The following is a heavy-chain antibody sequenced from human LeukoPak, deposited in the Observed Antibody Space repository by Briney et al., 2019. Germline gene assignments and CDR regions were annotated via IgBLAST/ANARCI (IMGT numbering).Heavy chain of an antibody. CDR2: IDWDDDK. CDR1: GFSLSTSGMC. Sequence: SGPTLVNPTQTLTLTCTFSGFSLSTSGMCVSWIRQPPGKALEWLARIDWDDDKYYSTSLKTRLTISKDTSKNQVVLTMTNMDPVDTATYYCARTNGDYSRGLPFDYWGQGTLVTVSS. J-gene: IGHJ4*02. V-gene: IGHV2-70*11. D-gene: IGHD4-17*01. CDR3: ARTNGDYSRGLPFDY.